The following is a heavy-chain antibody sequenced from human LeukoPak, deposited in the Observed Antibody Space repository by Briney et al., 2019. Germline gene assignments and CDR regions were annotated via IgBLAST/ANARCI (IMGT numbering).Heavy chain of an antibody. CDR1: GFTFSSYS. CDR3: ARDWYHAIDY. J-gene: IGHJ4*02. V-gene: IGHV3-21*01. CDR2: ISSSSSYI. Sequence: GGSLRLSCAASGFTFSSYSMNWVRQAPGKGLEWVSSISSSSSYIYYADSVKGRFTISRDNAKNTLYLEMNSLRAEDTAVYYCARDWYHAIDYWGQGTLVTVSS. D-gene: IGHD2-2*01.